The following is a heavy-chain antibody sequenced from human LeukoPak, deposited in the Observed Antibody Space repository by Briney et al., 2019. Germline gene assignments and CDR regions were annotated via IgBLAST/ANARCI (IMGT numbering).Heavy chain of an antibody. V-gene: IGHV1-69*05. D-gene: IGHD2-2*01. J-gene: IGHJ5*02. CDR2: IIPIFGTA. CDR1: GYIFTSYA. CDR3: AIEGDIVVVPAAMTT. Sequence: SVKVSCKASGYIFTSYAISWVRQAPGQGLEWMGGIIPIFGTANYAQKFQGRVTITTDESTSTAYMELSSLRSEDTAVYYCAIEGDIVVVPAAMTTWGQGTLVTFSS.